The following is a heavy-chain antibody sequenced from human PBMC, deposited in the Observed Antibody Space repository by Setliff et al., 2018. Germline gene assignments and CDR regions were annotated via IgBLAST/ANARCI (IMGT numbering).Heavy chain of an antibody. V-gene: IGHV4-61*09. D-gene: IGHD3-3*01. Sequence: SETLSLTCTVSGDSISSRTHYWSWIRQPAGEGLEWIGQIYTSWSTNYNPPLQSRVTISLDTSKNQFSLKLSSVTAADTAVYYCARMCGFQDIDVWGKGTTVTVSS. CDR2: IYTSWST. J-gene: IGHJ6*03. CDR1: GDSISSRTHY. CDR3: ARMCGFQDIDV.